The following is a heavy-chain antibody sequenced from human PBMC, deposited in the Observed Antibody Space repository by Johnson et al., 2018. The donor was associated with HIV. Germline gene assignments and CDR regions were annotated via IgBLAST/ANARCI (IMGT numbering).Heavy chain of an antibody. J-gene: IGHJ3*02. CDR1: GFTFSNAW. D-gene: IGHD3-16*01. Sequence: VQLVESGGGLVKPGGSLRLSCAASGFTFSNAWMSWVRQAPGKGLEWVGRIKSKTDGGTTDYAAPVKGRFTISRDDSKNTLYLQMNSLKTEDTAVYYCTTDYPPGVMREDAFDIWGQGTMVTVSS. CDR2: IKSKTDGGTT. V-gene: IGHV3-15*01. CDR3: TTDYPPGVMREDAFDI.